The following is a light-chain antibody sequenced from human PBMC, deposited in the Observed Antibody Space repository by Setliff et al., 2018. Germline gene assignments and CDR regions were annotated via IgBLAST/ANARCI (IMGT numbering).Light chain of an antibody. CDR1: SSDVGGYTY. CDR3: SSYTSVNIPGV. Sequence: QSVLAQPASVSGSPGQSITISCTGTSSDVGGYTYVSWYQQHPGKAPKLMIYYVSNRPSGVSNRFSGSKSGNTSSLTISGLQAEDEAEYYCSSYTSVNIPGVFGGGTQLTVL. V-gene: IGLV2-14*01. CDR2: YVS. J-gene: IGLJ2*01.